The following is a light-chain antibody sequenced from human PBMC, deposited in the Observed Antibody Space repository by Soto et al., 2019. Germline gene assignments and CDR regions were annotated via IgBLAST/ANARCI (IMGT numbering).Light chain of an antibody. V-gene: IGKV1-39*01. CDR2: AAS. CDR1: QSISSY. Sequence: DIQMTQSPSSLSASVGDRVTITCRASQSISSYLNWYQQKPEKAPKLLIYAASSLQSGVPSRFSGSGSGTDFTLTISSLQPDDFATYYCQQYNSYLLTFGGGTKVDIK. CDR3: QQYNSYLLT. J-gene: IGKJ4*01.